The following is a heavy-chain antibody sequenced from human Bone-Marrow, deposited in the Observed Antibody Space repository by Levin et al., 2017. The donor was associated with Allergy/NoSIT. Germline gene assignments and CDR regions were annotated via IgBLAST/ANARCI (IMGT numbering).Heavy chain of an antibody. CDR3: ARDFGSVVNTALLIKDFDY. D-gene: IGHD3-22*01. Sequence: GESLKISCAASGFTFSRFEMHWVRQAPGKGLEWVAVISYDGSNKHYADSVKGRFTISRDNSKNTLYLQMNSLRAEDTAVYYCARDFGSVVNTALLIKDFDYWGQGTLVTVSS. V-gene: IGHV3-30-3*01. CDR2: ISYDGSNK. J-gene: IGHJ4*02. CDR1: GFTFSRFE.